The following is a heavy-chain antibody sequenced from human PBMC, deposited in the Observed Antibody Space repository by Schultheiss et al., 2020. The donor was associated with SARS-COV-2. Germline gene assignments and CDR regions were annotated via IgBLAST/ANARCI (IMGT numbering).Heavy chain of an antibody. V-gene: IGHV4-61*02. CDR3: ARSGRGYSYGPAYYYYGMDV. CDR2: IYTSGST. CDR1: GGSISSSSYY. Sequence: SETLSLTCTVSGGSISSSSYYWGWIRQPAGKGLEWIGRIYTSGSTNYNPSLKSRVTMSVDTSKNQFSLKLSSVTAADTAVYYCARSGRGYSYGPAYYYYGMDVWGQGTTVTVSS. D-gene: IGHD5-18*01. J-gene: IGHJ6*02.